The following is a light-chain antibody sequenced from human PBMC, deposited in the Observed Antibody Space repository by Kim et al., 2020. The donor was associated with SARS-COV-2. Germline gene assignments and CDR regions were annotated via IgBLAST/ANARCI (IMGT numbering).Light chain of an antibody. V-gene: IGKV3-20*01. CDR2: GAF. CDR3: QQYRVSPLFT. J-gene: IGKJ5*01. CDR1: QSISSSD. Sequence: EIVLTQSPGTLSLSPGERATLSCRASQSISSSDLAWYQQKHGQAPRLLIYGAFSRATGIPDRFSGSGSGTDFTLTISRLEPEDCAVYYCQQYRVSPLFTFGQGTRLEIK.